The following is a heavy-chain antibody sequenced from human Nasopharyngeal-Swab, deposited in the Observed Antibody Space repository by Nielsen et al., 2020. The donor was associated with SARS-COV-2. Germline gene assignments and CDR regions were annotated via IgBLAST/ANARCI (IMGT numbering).Heavy chain of an antibody. CDR3: ARVARKFSDY. J-gene: IGHJ4*02. V-gene: IGHV4-34*01. CDR1: GGSFSGYY. Sequence: SETLSLTCAVYGGSFSGYYWSWIRQPPGKGLEWIGEINHSGSTNYNPSLKSRVTISVDTSKNQFSLKLSSVTAVDTAVYYCARVARKFSDYWGQGTLVTVSS. D-gene: IGHD2-21*01. CDR2: INHSGST.